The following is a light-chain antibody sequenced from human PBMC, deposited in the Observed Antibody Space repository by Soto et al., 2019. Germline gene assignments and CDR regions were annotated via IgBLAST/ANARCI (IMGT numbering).Light chain of an antibody. CDR2: DAF. CDR3: HQFSSYPLT. Sequence: AIQLTQSPSSLSASVGDRVTITCRASQVISRTLAWYQQKPGRAPKLLIYDAFSLESGVPSRFSGSCSGTNFSLTVSSLQPEDFAAYYCHQFSSYPLTFGQGTRLDIK. J-gene: IGKJ5*01. V-gene: IGKV1-13*02. CDR1: QVISRT.